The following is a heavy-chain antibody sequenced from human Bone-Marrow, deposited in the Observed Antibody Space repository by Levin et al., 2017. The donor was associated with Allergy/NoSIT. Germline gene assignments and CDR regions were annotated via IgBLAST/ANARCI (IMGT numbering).Heavy chain of an antibody. CDR3: AKTSNLLRENDAFDI. CDR2: IGSSGSTK. J-gene: IGHJ3*02. Sequence: PGGSLRLSCAASGFTFSDYYMTWIRQAPGKGLESLAYIGSSGSTKFYADSVRGRFTISRDNANNSLSLQMNSLRAEDTAVYYCAKTSNLLRENDAFDIWGQGTVVTVSS. CDR1: GFTFSDYY. D-gene: IGHD1-26*01. V-gene: IGHV3-11*01.